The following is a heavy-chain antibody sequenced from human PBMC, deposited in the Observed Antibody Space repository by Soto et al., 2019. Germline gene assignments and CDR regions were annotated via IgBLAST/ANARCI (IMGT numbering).Heavy chain of an antibody. J-gene: IGHJ4*02. CDR1: GGSINTYY. Sequence: SETLSLTCTVSGGSINTYYWGWIRQPQGKGLEWIGYIYYSGSTNYNPSLKRRVTISLEMSKNRFSLKLSSVTSAERGVYFRARAKQYYDTSGRAYYFDHWGQGAMVTVSS. CDR2: IYYSGST. CDR3: ARAKQYYDTSGRAYYFDH. V-gene: IGHV4-59*12. D-gene: IGHD3-22*01.